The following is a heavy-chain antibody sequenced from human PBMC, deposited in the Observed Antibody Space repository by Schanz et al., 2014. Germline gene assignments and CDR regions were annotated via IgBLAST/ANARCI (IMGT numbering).Heavy chain of an antibody. D-gene: IGHD3-10*01. J-gene: IGHJ6*02. CDR1: GTIFSTRS. Sequence: EVQLVESGGGVVQPGGSLSLSCAASGTIFSTRSMEWVRQAPGKGLESVSHISRSGDFIYYADSVRGRFTISRDNAKNSLYLQMNSLRDEDTAVYYCAAEYYGRTDVWGQGTTVTVSS. V-gene: IGHV3-48*02. CDR3: AAEYYGRTDV. CDR2: ISRSGDFI.